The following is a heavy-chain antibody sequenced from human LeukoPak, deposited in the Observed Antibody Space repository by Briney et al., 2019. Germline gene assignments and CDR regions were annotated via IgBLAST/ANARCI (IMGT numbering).Heavy chain of an antibody. V-gene: IGHV1-2*02. J-gene: IGHJ6*02. Sequence: ASVKVSCKASGYTFTGYYMHWVRQAPGQGLEWMGWINPNSGGTNYAQKFQGSVTMTRDTSISTAYMELSRLRSDDTAVYYCARDPLKRYYYYGMDVWGQGTTVTVSS. CDR3: ARDPLKRYYYYGMDV. CDR1: GYTFTGYY. CDR2: INPNSGGT.